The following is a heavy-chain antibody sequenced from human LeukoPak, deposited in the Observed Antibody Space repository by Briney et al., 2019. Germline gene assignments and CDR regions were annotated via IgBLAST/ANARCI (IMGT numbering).Heavy chain of an antibody. CDR1: GFTFSSYA. Sequence: PGGSLRLSCAASGFTFSSYAMHWVRQAPGKGLEYVSAISSNGGGTYYANSVKGRFTISRDNSKNTLYLQMGSLRAEDMGVYYCARSGCCGGSCYSRVSYYYYGMDVWGQGTTVTVSS. CDR2: ISSNGGGT. D-gene: IGHD2-15*01. V-gene: IGHV3-64*01. CDR3: ARSGCCGGSCYSRVSYYYYGMDV. J-gene: IGHJ6*02.